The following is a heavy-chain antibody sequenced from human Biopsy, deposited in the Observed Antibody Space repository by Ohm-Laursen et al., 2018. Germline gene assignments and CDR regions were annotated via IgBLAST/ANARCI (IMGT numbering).Heavy chain of an antibody. CDR2: IYYSGTT. D-gene: IGHD4-23*01. CDR3: ARRPYGGTRYWYFDL. V-gene: IGHV4-31*01. CDR1: GGSVSSGGFY. J-gene: IGHJ2*01. Sequence: TLSLTCTVSGGSVSSGGFYWSWIRQHPGKGLERIGYIYYSGTTYYNPSLKSLVTISVDTSKNQFSLKLNSVTAADTAVYYCARRPYGGTRYWYFDLWGRGTLVTVSS.